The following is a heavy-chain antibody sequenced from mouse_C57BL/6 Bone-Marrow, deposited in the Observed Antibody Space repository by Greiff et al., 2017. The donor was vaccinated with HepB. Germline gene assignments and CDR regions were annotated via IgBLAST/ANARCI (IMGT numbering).Heavy chain of an antibody. CDR3: ARNPPITTVVATDYFDY. Sequence: EVMLVESGGGLVKPGGSLKLSCAASGFTFSDYGMHWVRQAPEKGLEWVAYISSGSSTIYYADTVKGRFTISRDNAKNTLFLQMTSLGSEDTAMYYCARNPPITTVVATDYFDYWGQGTTLTVSS. D-gene: IGHD1-1*01. J-gene: IGHJ2*01. CDR1: GFTFSDYG. V-gene: IGHV5-17*01. CDR2: ISSGSSTI.